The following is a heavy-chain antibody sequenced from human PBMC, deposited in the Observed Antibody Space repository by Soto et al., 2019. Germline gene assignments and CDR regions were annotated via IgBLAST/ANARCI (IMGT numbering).Heavy chain of an antibody. V-gene: IGHV4-39*01. CDR3: ASIAMITFGWFDP. J-gene: IGHJ5*02. D-gene: IGHD3-16*01. CDR2: IYYSGST. CDR1: GCSISSSSYY. Sequence: PSETMSLTCTVSGCSISSSSYYWGWIRQPPGKGLEWIGSIYYSGSTYYNPSLKSRVTMSVDTSKNQFSLKLSSVTAADTAVYYCASIAMITFGWFDPWGQGTLVTVSS.